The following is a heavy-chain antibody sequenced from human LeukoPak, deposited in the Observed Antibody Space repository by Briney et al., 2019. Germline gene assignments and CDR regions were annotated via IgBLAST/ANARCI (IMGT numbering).Heavy chain of an antibody. Sequence: PGGSLRLSCAASGFTFSTYGMTWVRQAPGKGLEWVSAISGSGSSTYYADSVQGRFTISRDNSKNTLSLQMNSLRAEDTAVYYCAKKRDSRESLYFFDYWGQGTLVTVSS. CDR1: GFTFSTYG. CDR2: ISGSGSST. J-gene: IGHJ4*02. CDR3: AKKRDSRESLYFFDY. V-gene: IGHV3-23*01. D-gene: IGHD2-15*01.